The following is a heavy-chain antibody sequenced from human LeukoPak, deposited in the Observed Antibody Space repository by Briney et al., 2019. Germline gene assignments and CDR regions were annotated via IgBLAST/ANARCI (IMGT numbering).Heavy chain of an antibody. J-gene: IGHJ6*02. V-gene: IGHV3-23*01. Sequence: GGSLRLSCAASGFTFSSYAMSWVRQAPGKGLEWVSAISGRGGSTYYADSVKGRFTISRDNSKNTLYLQMNSLRAEDTAVYYCAKVRSDYGDYVYYYGMDVWGQGTTVTVSS. CDR2: ISGRGGST. D-gene: IGHD4-17*01. CDR1: GFTFSSYA. CDR3: AKVRSDYGDYVYYYGMDV.